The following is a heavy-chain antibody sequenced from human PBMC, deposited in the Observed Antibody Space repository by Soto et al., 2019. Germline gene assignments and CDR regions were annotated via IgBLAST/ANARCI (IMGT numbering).Heavy chain of an antibody. V-gene: IGHV3-23*01. J-gene: IGHJ4*02. Sequence: GGSNRVSWRAAECKCGGYGGSWVRQKTGKGLEWVSAISGSGGSTYYADSVKGRFTISRDNSKNTLYLQMNSLRAEDTAVYYCAKVALPDYDSSGNKGFDYWGQGTLVTVSS. CDR2: ISGSGGST. CDR3: AKVALPDYDSSGNKGFDY. CDR1: ECKCGGYG. D-gene: IGHD3-22*01.